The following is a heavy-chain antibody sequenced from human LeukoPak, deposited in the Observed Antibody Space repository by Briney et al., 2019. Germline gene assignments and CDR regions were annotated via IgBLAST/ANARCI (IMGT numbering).Heavy chain of an antibody. CDR3: AKDRGQSSGWFP. CDR2: ISGSGGTT. CDR1: GFTFSSYA. D-gene: IGHD6-19*01. J-gene: IGHJ5*02. Sequence: PGGPLRLSCAASGFTFSSYAMSWVRQAPGKGLEWVSAISGSGGTTYYADSVKGRFTISRDNSRNTLYLQMNSLRAEDTAVYYCAKDRGQSSGWFPWGQGTLVTVSS. V-gene: IGHV3-23*01.